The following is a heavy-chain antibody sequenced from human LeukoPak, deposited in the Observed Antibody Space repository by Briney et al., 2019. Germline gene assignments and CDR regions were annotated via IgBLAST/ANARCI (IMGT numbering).Heavy chain of an antibody. V-gene: IGHV3-30*04. J-gene: IGHJ5*02. Sequence: GGSLRLSCAASGFAFSNYAIHWVRQAPGKGLEWVAVISYDGSNRYYGDSVKGRFTISRDNSKNTLYLQVNSLRVEDTAVYYCARERIAATGTGWFDPWSQGTLVTVSS. CDR2: ISYDGSNR. D-gene: IGHD6-13*01. CDR3: ARERIAATGTGWFDP. CDR1: GFAFSNYA.